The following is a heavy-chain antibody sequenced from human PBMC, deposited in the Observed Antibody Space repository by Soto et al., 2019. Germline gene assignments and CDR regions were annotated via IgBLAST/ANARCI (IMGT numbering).Heavy chain of an antibody. CDR3: ARDQGIYSSSWFYYYGMDV. D-gene: IGHD6-13*01. V-gene: IGHV1-18*01. CDR1: GYTFTSYG. Sequence: ASVKVSCKASGYTFTSYGISWVRQAPGQGLEWMGWISAYNGNTNYAQKLQGRVTMTTDTSTSTAYMELRSLRSDDTAVYYCARDQGIYSSSWFYYYGMDVWGQGTTVTV. CDR2: ISAYNGNT. J-gene: IGHJ6*02.